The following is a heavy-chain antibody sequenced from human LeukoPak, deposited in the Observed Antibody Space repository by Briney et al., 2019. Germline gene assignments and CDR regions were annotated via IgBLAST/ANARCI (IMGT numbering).Heavy chain of an antibody. D-gene: IGHD6-13*01. CDR2: IPTSGGTT. J-gene: IGHJ4*02. CDR1: GFTFSNTW. Sequence: GGSLRLSCAASGFTFSNTWMNWVRQAPGKGLEWVSSIPTSGGTTYYADSVKGRFTISRDNSKNTLSLQMNSLRAEDTAVYYCAKSGQLDYWGQGTLVTVSS. CDR3: AKSGQLDY. V-gene: IGHV3-23*01.